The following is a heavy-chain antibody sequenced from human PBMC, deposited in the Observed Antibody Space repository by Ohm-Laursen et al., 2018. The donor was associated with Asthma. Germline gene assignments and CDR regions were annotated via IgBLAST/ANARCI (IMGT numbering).Heavy chain of an antibody. Sequence: SLRLSCSAIGFTFNDYYMSWIRQAPGKGLEWLSYISSSGGTIYYADSVKGRFTVSRDNAKNSLYLQMTSLRDEDTAVYYCASPDSSRWSFTLDYWGQGTLVTVSS. CDR3: ASPDSSRWSFTLDY. V-gene: IGHV3-11*04. CDR2: ISSSGGTI. J-gene: IGHJ4*02. D-gene: IGHD6-13*01. CDR1: GFTFNDYY.